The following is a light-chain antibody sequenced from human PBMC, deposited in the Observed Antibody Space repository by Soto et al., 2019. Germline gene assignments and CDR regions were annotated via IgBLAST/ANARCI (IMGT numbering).Light chain of an antibody. CDR1: QSVGNN. CDR2: EAS. V-gene: IGKV3-11*01. Sequence: EIVLTQSPATLSLSPGEIATLYFRASQSVGNNLAWYQQKPGQAPGLLIYEASTRATGIPARFSGSGSGTDFTLTISSLEPEDFAVYYCQQRSNWPPALSFGGGTKVDIK. CDR3: QQRSNWPPALS. J-gene: IGKJ4*01.